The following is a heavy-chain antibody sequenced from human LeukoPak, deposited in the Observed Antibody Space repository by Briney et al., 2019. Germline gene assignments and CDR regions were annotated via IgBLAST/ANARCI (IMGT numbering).Heavy chain of an antibody. D-gene: IGHD6-13*01. Sequence: GGSLRLSCAASGFTVSNNYMNWVRQAPGKGLEWVSLIYSGGTTKYAASVKGRFTISRDNSKNTLYLQMNSLRVEDTAMYYCARDPPGIAASGTGGWGQGTLVTVSS. J-gene: IGHJ4*02. CDR1: GFTVSNNY. V-gene: IGHV3-53*01. CDR3: ARDPPGIAASGTGG. CDR2: IYSGGTT.